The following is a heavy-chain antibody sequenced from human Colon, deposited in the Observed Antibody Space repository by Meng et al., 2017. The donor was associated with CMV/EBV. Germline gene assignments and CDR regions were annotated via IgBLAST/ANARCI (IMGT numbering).Heavy chain of an antibody. J-gene: IGHJ1*01. CDR2: ISAYTGDT. D-gene: IGHD1-26*01. CDR1: GYTFTNYG. V-gene: IGHV1-18*04. CDR3: VRESQSGSYIYLQH. Sequence: GQLVQSGGEVKKPGSSVKVSCKASGYTFTNYGISWVRQAPGQGLEWMGWISAYTGDTYYAQKFQGRVTMTTDTSTSTAYMELRSLRSDDTAVYYCVRESQSGSYIYLQHWGQGTLVTVSS.